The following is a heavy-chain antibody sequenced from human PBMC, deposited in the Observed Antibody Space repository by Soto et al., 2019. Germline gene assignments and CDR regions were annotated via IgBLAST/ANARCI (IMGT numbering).Heavy chain of an antibody. V-gene: IGHV3-33*01. Sequence: QVQLVESGGGVVQPGKSLRLSCEASGFIFNNYALTWVRQAPGKGPEWVAVVWYDGSNSFHADSVKGRFTISRDDSKNNLYLQMNSLGFDDTAVYYWAREGQGHGYYGAYAFDVWGQGTMVTVSS. CDR3: AREGQGHGYYGAYAFDV. D-gene: IGHD4-17*01. J-gene: IGHJ3*01. CDR2: VWYDGSNS. CDR1: GFIFNNYA.